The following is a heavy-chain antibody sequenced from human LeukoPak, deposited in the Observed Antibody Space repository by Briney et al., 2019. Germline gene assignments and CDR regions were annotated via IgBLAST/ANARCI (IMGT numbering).Heavy chain of an antibody. D-gene: IGHD3-22*01. Sequence: ASVKVSCKASGYTFTGYYMHWVRQAPGQGLEWMGWINPNSGGTNYAQKFQGRVTMTRDTSISTAYMELSRLRSDDTAVYYCARELPGSGYLWFDPWGQGTLVTVSS. CDR2: INPNSGGT. V-gene: IGHV1-2*02. CDR3: ARELPGSGYLWFDP. J-gene: IGHJ5*02. CDR1: GYTFTGYY.